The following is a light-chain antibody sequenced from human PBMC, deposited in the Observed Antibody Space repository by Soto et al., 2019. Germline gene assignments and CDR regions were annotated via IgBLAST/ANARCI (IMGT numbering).Light chain of an antibody. CDR2: DVN. CDR1: SSDVGGYNY. J-gene: IGLJ2*01. CDR3: SSYTRSSTVV. V-gene: IGLV2-14*01. Sequence: QSALTQPASVSGSPGQSITISCTGTSSDVGGYNYVSWYQQHPGKAPKLIIYDVNNRPSGVSNRFSGSKSANTASLTISGLQDEDEADYYCSSYTRSSTVVFGGGTKLTVL.